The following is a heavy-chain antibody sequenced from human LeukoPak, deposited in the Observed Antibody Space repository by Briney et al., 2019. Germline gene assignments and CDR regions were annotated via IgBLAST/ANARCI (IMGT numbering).Heavy chain of an antibody. V-gene: IGHV1-18*01. J-gene: IGHJ6*03. CDR1: GYTFTIYG. Sequence: ASVTVSCKASGYTFTIYGISWVRQAPGQGLEWMGWISAYNGNTNYAQKLQGRVTMTTDTSTSTAYMELRSLRSDDTAVYYCARETITFGGVIVSYYMDVWGKGTTVTVSS. CDR3: ARETITFGGVIVSYYMDV. D-gene: IGHD3-16*02. CDR2: ISAYNGNT.